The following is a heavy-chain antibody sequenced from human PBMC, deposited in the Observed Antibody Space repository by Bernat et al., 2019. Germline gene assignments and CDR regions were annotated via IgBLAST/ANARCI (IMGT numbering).Heavy chain of an antibody. CDR2: ISDDGSTK. CDR1: GFTFSSYA. CDR3: AKEKGGNYMPLDY. D-gene: IGHD1-26*01. J-gene: IGHJ4*02. Sequence: VQLVESGGGLVQPGGSLRLSCAASGFTFSSYAMSWVRQAPGKGLEWVAVISDDGSTKHYADSVNGRFTVSRDNSKNTLYLQMNSLRAEDTAVYYCAKEKGGNYMPLDYWGQGTLVTVSS. V-gene: IGHV3-30*18.